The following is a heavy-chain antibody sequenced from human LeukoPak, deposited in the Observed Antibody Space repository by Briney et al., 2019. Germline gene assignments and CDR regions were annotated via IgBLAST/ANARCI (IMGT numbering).Heavy chain of an antibody. CDR1: GFTFSTFT. V-gene: IGHV3-30-3*01. Sequence: GGPLRLPCAAFGFTFSTFTMHWVRQAPGKGLEWVGLISSDGSKKYYADSVKGRFTISRDSSKNTLYLQMNSLRAEDTALYYCARDLTGTGDYWGQGTLVTVSS. D-gene: IGHD1-20*01. J-gene: IGHJ4*02. CDR2: ISSDGSKK. CDR3: ARDLTGTGDY.